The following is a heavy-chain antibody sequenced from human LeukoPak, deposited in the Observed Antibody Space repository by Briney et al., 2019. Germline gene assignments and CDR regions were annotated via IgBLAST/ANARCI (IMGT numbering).Heavy chain of an antibody. CDR3: ARAKSAPYHYGSGSYYPDAFDI. Sequence: SETLSLTCAVYGGSFSSYYWTWIRQPPGKGLEWIGEINHSGSTNNNPSLKSRVTLSVDTSNNQFSRKLSYVTAADPVLYYCARAKSAPYHYGSGSYYPDAFDIWGEGTMVTVSS. CDR2: INHSGST. V-gene: IGHV4-34*01. D-gene: IGHD3-10*01. CDR1: GGSFSSYY. J-gene: IGHJ3*02.